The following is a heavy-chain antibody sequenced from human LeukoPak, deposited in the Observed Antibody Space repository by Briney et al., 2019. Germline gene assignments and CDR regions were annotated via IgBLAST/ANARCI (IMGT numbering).Heavy chain of an antibody. D-gene: IGHD2-15*01. CDR1: GGSLSSTSSY. J-gene: IGHJ4*02. V-gene: IGHV4-39*01. Sequence: SETLSLTCTVSGGSLSSTSSYWGWIRQPPGKGLEWIGYIHYGGNTNYNPSLKSPVTISVDTSKNRFSLKLSSVTAADTAVYYCARLADCSGGSCYSDYWGQGTLVTVSS. CDR3: ARLADCSGGSCYSDY. CDR2: IHYGGNT.